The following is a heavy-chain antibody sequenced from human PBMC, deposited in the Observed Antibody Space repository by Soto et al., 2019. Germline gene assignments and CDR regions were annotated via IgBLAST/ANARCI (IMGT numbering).Heavy chain of an antibody. D-gene: IGHD3-10*02. V-gene: IGHV1-46*01. Sequence: ASVKVSCKASGYSLTGYYMHWVRRAPGQGLEWMGITNPRDGSTSYAQRFQGRVTMTSDTSTSTVYMEMSSLRSDDTAMYFCARSYVTSRPIDFWGQGTLVTVS. CDR2: TNPRDGST. J-gene: IGHJ4*02. CDR3: ARSYVTSRPIDF. CDR1: GYSLTGYY.